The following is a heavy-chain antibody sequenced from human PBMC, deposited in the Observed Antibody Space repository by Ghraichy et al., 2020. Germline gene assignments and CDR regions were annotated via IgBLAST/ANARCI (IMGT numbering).Heavy chain of an antibody. CDR3: ARRPGSYYNDEYYFDY. J-gene: IGHJ4*02. CDR2: IYYSGST. V-gene: IGHV4-59*08. CDR1: GGSISSYY. Sequence: SETLSLTCTVSGGSISSYYWSWIRQPPGKGLEWVGYIYYSGSTNYNPSLKSRVTISVDTSKNQFSLKLSSVTAADTAVYYCARRPGSYYNDEYYFDYWGQGTLVTVSS. D-gene: IGHD3-10*01.